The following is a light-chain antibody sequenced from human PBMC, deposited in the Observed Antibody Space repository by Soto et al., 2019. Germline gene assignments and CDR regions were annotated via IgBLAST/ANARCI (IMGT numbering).Light chain of an antibody. J-gene: IGLJ1*01. Sequence: QSALTQPASVSGSPGQSITISCTGTSSDVGGYNFVSWYQYHPGKAPKLLIYDVSNRPSGASTRFSGSKSGNTASLSISGLQAEDESDYYCSSYTSSSTQVFGTGTNVTVL. CDR2: DVS. CDR1: SSDVGGYNF. CDR3: SSYTSSSTQV. V-gene: IGLV2-14*03.